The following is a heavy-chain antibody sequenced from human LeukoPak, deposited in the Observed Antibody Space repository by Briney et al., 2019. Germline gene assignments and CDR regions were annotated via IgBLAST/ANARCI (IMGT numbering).Heavy chain of an antibody. V-gene: IGHV3-23*01. J-gene: IGHJ3*02. CDR2: ISGSGGST. CDR3: AKAAFARTDILTGYYTVHDAFDI. D-gene: IGHD3-9*01. Sequence: PGGSLRLSCAASGFTFSSYNMNWVRQAPGKGLEWVSAISGSGGSTYYADSVKGRFTISRDNSKNTLYLQMNSLRAEDTAVYYCAKAAFARTDILTGYYTVHDAFDIWGQGTMVTVSS. CDR1: GFTFSSYN.